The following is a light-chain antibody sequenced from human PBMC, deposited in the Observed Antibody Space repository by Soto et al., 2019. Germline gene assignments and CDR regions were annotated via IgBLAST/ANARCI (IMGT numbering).Light chain of an antibody. J-gene: IGLJ2*01. Sequence: QSVLTQPPSASGTPGQRVTVSCSGTSSNIGNNYVCWYQQLPGTAPKLLIYRNTQRPSGVPDRFSGSKSGTSASLAISGLRSDDEAEYYCTAWDDSLSGVVFGGWTKLTVL. CDR2: RNT. CDR1: SSNIGNNY. CDR3: TAWDDSLSGVV. V-gene: IGLV1-47*01.